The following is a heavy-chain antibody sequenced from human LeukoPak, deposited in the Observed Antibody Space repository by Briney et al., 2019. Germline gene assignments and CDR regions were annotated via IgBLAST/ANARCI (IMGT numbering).Heavy chain of an antibody. Sequence: KPSETLSLTCTVSGGSISSYYWSWIRQPAGKGLEWIGRTYTSGSTNYNPSLKSRVTMSVDTSKNQFSLKLSSVTAADTAVYYCAGRGDGPYSSSWSPFDYWGQGTLVTVSS. CDR2: TYTSGST. CDR3: AGRGDGPYSSSWSPFDY. V-gene: IGHV4-4*07. D-gene: IGHD6-13*01. J-gene: IGHJ4*02. CDR1: GGSISSYY.